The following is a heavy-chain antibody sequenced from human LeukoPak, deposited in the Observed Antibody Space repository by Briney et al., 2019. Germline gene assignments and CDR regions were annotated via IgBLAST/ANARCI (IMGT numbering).Heavy chain of an antibody. D-gene: IGHD2-15*01. CDR3: ARDAYCSGGSCYHNFDY. CDR2: INPNSGGT. J-gene: IGHJ4*02. Sequence: GASVKVSCKASGYTFTGYYIHWVRQAPGQGLEWMGWINPNSGGTNYAQRFQGRVTMTRDTSISAAYMELSRLRSDDTAVYYCARDAYCSGGSCYHNFDYWGQGTLVTVSS. CDR1: GYTFTGYY. V-gene: IGHV1-2*02.